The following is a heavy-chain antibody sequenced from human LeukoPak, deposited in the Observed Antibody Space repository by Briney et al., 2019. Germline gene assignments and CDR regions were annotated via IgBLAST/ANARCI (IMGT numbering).Heavy chain of an antibody. CDR1: GGSISSGSYY. CDR3: ARDIMGYPPDEGGAFDI. Sequence: ASETLSLTCTVSGGSISSGSYYWSWIRQPAGKGLEWIGRIYTSGSTNYNPSLKSRVTISVDTSKNQFSLKLSSVTAADTAVYYCARDIMGYPPDEGGAFDIWGQGTMVTVSS. D-gene: IGHD3-16*01. V-gene: IGHV4-61*02. CDR2: IYTSGST. J-gene: IGHJ3*02.